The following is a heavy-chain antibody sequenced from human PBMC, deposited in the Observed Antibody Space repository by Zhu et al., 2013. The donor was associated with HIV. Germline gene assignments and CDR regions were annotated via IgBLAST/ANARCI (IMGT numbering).Heavy chain of an antibody. CDR3: ARVGGGPYCGGDCYIMDY. CDR1: GGTFSSYA. V-gene: IGHV1-69*01. Sequence: QVQLVQSGAEVKKPRSSVKVSCKASGGTFSSYAISWVRQAPGQGLEWMGGIIPIFGTANYAQKFQGRVTITADESTSTAYMELSSLRSEDTAVYYCARVGGGPYCGGDCYIMDYWGQGTLVTVSS. CDR2: IIPIFGTA. J-gene: IGHJ4*02. D-gene: IGHD2-21*02.